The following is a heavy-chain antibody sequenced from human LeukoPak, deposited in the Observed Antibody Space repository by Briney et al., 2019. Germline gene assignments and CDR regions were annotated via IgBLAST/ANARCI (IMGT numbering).Heavy chain of an antibody. CDR2: IYYSGST. D-gene: IGHD5-18*01. CDR1: GGSISSYY. CDR3: ARDRYEYSYGFLYNWFDP. J-gene: IGHJ5*02. Sequence: SETLSLTCTVSGGSISSYYWSWIRQPPGKGLEWIGYIYYSGSTNYNPSLKSRVTISVDMSKNQFSLKLSSVTAADTAVYYCARDRYEYSYGFLYNWFDPWGQGTLVTVSS. V-gene: IGHV4-59*01.